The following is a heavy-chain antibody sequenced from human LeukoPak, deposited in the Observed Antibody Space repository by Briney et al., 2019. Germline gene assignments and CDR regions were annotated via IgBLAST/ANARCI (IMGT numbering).Heavy chain of an antibody. J-gene: IGHJ4*02. Sequence: PGGSLRLSCAASGFTFSSYWMSWVRQAPGKGLEWVANIKQDGSEIYYVDSVKGRFTISRDNAKNSLYLQMNSLRAEDTAVYYCAREGGYCTNGVCGVDYWGQGTLVTVSS. CDR2: IKQDGSEI. CDR3: AREGGYCTNGVCGVDY. V-gene: IGHV3-7*01. D-gene: IGHD2-8*01. CDR1: GFTFSSYW.